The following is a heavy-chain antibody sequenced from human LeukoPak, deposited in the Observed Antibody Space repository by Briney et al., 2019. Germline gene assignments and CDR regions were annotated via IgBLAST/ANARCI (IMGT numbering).Heavy chain of an antibody. CDR3: ARYSGYATY. Sequence: SETLSLTCTVSGGSISTSSFYWGWIRQPPGKGLEWIGSIHYSGGTYYNPSLKSGVTIYVDTSKNQFSLKVSSVTAADTAVYYCARYSGYATYWGQGTLVTVSS. D-gene: IGHD5-12*01. CDR2: IHYSGGT. V-gene: IGHV4-39*01. CDR1: GGSISTSSFY. J-gene: IGHJ4*02.